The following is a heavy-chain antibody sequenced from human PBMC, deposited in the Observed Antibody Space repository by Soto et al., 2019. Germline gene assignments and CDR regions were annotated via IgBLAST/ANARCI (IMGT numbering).Heavy chain of an antibody. J-gene: IGHJ6*03. V-gene: IGHV3-66*01. CDR3: ARDRPDYDFWSGYPYYYYYMDV. Sequence: GGSLRLSCAASGFTVSSNYMSWVRQAPGKGLEWVSVIYSGGSTYYADSVKGRFTISRDNSKNTLYLQMNSLRAEDTTVYYCARDRPDYDFWSGYPYYYYYMDVWGKGTTVTVSS. CDR2: IYSGGST. CDR1: GFTVSSNY. D-gene: IGHD3-3*01.